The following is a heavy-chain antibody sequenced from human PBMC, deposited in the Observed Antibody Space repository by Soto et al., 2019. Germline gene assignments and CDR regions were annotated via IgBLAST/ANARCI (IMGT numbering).Heavy chain of an antibody. J-gene: IGHJ3*02. V-gene: IGHV1-8*01. CDR3: ARDYQLLHDAFDI. D-gene: IGHD2-2*01. Sequence: GASVKVSCKASGYTFTSYDINWVRQATGQGLEWMGWMNPNSGNTGYAQKFQGRVTMTRNTSISTAYMELSSLRSEDTAVYYCARDYQLLHDAFDIRGQGTMVTVSS. CDR2: MNPNSGNT. CDR1: GYTFTSYD.